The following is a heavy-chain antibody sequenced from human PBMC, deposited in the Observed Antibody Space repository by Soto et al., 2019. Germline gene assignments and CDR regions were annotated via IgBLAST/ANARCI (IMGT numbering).Heavy chain of an antibody. Sequence: GGSLRLSCAASGFTFSSYSMNWVRQAPGKGLEWVSYISSSSSTIYYADSVKGRFTISRDNAKNSLYLQMNSLRAEDTAVYYCARDSYCSGGSCPDPHLSFDYWGQGTLVTVSS. D-gene: IGHD2-15*01. V-gene: IGHV3-48*01. CDR2: ISSSSSTI. CDR1: GFTFSSYS. J-gene: IGHJ4*02. CDR3: ARDSYCSGGSCPDPHLSFDY.